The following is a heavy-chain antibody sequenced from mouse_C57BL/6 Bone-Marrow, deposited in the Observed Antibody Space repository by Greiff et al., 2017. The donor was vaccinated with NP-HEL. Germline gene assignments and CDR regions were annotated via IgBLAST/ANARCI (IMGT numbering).Heavy chain of an antibody. CDR2: IRNKANGYTT. Sequence: EVKLEESGGGLVQPGGSLSLSCAASGFTFTDYYMSWVRQPPGKALEWLGFIRNKANGYTTEYSASVKGRFTISRDNSQSILYLQMNALRAEDSATYYCARYTTVVATWYFDVWGTGTTVTVSS. D-gene: IGHD1-1*01. CDR1: GFTFTDYY. J-gene: IGHJ1*03. CDR3: ARYTTVVATWYFDV. V-gene: IGHV7-3*01.